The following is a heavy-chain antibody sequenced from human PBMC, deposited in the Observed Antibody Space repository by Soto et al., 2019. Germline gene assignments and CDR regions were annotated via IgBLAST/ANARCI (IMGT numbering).Heavy chain of an antibody. CDR3: AGYSSSWYSDY. J-gene: IGHJ4*02. CDR1: GGSFSGYY. CDR2: INHSGST. V-gene: IGHV4-34*01. D-gene: IGHD6-13*01. Sequence: QVQLQQWGAGLLKPSETLSLTCAVYGGSFSGYYWSWIRQPPGKGLEWIGEINHSGSTNYNPSLKRRVTRSVATSKNQFSLKLSSVTAADTAVYYCAGYSSSWYSDYWGQGTLVTVSS.